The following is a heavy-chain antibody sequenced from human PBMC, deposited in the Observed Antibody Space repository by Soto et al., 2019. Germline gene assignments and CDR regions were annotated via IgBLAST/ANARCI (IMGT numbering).Heavy chain of an antibody. D-gene: IGHD1-1*01. CDR2: ISSSGSTI. J-gene: IGHJ4*02. Sequence: GGSLRLSCAASGFTFSSYEMNWVRQAPGKGLEWVSYISSSGSTIYYADSVRGRFTISRDNAKNSLYLQMNSLRAEDTAVYYCARGKLEPGYYFDYWGQGTLVTVSS. V-gene: IGHV3-48*03. CDR1: GFTFSSYE. CDR3: ARGKLEPGYYFDY.